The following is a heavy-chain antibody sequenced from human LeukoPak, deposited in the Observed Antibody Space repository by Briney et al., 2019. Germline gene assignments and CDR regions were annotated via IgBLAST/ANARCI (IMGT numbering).Heavy chain of an antibody. CDR2: IDPSDSYT. CDR3: ARELTVENFQH. Sequence: GEYLKISCKGSGYSFTSYWISWVRQMPGKGLEWMGNIDPSDSYTNYSPPFRGHVTISADKSIATAYLQWSGLKASDTAMYYCARELTVENFQHWGQGTLVTVSS. J-gene: IGHJ1*01. V-gene: IGHV5-10-1*01. D-gene: IGHD4-17*01. CDR1: GYSFTSYW.